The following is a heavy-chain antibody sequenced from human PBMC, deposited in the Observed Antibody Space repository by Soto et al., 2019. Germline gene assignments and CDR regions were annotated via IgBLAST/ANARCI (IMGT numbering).Heavy chain of an antibody. CDR3: AAGFPAAPPQRY. Sequence: SVKVSCKASGFTFTSSAVQWVRQARGQRLEWIGWIVVGSGNTNYAQKFQERVTITRDMSTSTAYMELSSLRSEDTAVYYCAAGFPAAPPQRYWGQGTLVTVS. J-gene: IGHJ4*02. CDR2: IVVGSGNT. D-gene: IGHD2-15*01. CDR1: GFTFTSSA. V-gene: IGHV1-58*01.